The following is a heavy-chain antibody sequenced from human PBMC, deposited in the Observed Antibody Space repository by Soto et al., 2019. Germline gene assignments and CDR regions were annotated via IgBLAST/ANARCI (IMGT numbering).Heavy chain of an antibody. CDR1: GGPISSSAYY. V-gene: IGHV4-39*01. CDR3: VRLSNSCPYYYFDS. CDR2: IFYSGST. J-gene: IGHJ4*02. D-gene: IGHD3-10*01. Sequence: SETLSLTCSVSGGPISSSAYYWGWVRQPPGKGLEWVGNIFYSGSTYYNPSLKSRVTISVDTSKMQFSLKLSFVTAADTAVFYCVRLSNSCPYYYFDSWCQGLLVT.